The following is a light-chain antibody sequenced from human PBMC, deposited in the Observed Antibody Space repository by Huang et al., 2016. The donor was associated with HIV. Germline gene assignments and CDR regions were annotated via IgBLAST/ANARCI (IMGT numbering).Light chain of an antibody. CDR3: QQLDSYPLT. V-gene: IGKV1-9*01. CDR1: QGINNY. J-gene: IGKJ4*01. Sequence: IQLTQSPSSLSASVGDRVTITCRASQGINNYLAWYQQKAGKAPKLLLYAAFSLQSGVPSRFSGSASGTDFTLTINTLQPEDSATYYCQQLDSYPLTFGGGTKVEIK. CDR2: AAF.